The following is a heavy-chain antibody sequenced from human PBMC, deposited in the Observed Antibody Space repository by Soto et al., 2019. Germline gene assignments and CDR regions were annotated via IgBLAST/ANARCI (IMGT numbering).Heavy chain of an antibody. V-gene: IGHV3-15*07. CDR2: VKSKTHGGTT. CDR3: TTDSYSTIIIVRFDY. D-gene: IGHD2-8*01. CDR1: GFTFSNSW. Sequence: GGSLRLSCAVSGFTFSNSWINWVRQAPGKGLEWVGRVKSKTHGGTTDYADPVKGRFAISRDDSNNMVYLQMNSLKNEETAVYYCTTDSYSTIIIVRFDYWGHGTLDTV. J-gene: IGHJ4*01.